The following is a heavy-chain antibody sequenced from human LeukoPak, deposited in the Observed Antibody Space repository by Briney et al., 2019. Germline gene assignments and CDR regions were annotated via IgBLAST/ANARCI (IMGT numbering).Heavy chain of an antibody. D-gene: IGHD6-13*01. CDR2: IYTSGST. CDR1: GGSISSYY. V-gene: IGHV4-4*07. J-gene: IGHJ4*02. CDR3: ARESYIAAAAPFGGRDIKPNYFDY. Sequence: ASETLSLTCTVSGGSISSYYWSWIRQPAGKGLEWIGRIYTSGSTNYNPSLKSRVTMSVDTSKNQFSLKLSSVTAADTAVYYCARESYIAAAAPFGGRDIKPNYFDYWGQGTLVTVSS.